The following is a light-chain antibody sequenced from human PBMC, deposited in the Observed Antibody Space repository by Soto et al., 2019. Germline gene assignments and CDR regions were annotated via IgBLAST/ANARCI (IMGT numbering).Light chain of an antibody. Sequence: QSVLTQPASVSGSPGQSIAISCTGTSSDVGGYDYVSWYQQHPGKAPKLMISDVSNRPSGVSNRFSGSKSGNTASLTISGLQADYEADYYCSSYTSSSTNVFGTGTEVTAL. CDR1: SSDVGGYDY. V-gene: IGLV2-14*01. J-gene: IGLJ1*01. CDR2: DVS. CDR3: SSYTSSSTNV.